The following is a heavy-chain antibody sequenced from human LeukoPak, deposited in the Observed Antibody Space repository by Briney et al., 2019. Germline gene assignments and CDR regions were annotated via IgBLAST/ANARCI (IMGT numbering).Heavy chain of an antibody. CDR3: AKDESNWFDP. Sequence: GGALRLCCAASGFTFSSYAMSWVRQAPGKGLEWVSAISGSGGSTYYADSVKGRFTISRDNSKKTLYLQMNSLRAEDTAVYYCAKDESNWFDPWGQVTLVTVSS. CDR2: ISGSGGST. V-gene: IGHV3-23*01. CDR1: GFTFSSYA. J-gene: IGHJ5*02.